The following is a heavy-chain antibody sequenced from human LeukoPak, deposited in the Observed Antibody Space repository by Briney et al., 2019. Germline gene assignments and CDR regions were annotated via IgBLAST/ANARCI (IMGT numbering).Heavy chain of an antibody. CDR1: GGSISSYY. Sequence: SETLSLTCTVSGGSISSYYRSWIRQPAGKGLEWIGRIYTSGSNNYNPSLKSRVTMSVDPSKNQFSLTLSSVNAGGTAGFYCAREGCNSVYYYYYMDVWGKGTTVTVSS. J-gene: IGHJ6*03. V-gene: IGHV4-4*07. CDR3: AREGCNSVYYYYYMDV. D-gene: IGHD4-23*01. CDR2: IYTSGSN.